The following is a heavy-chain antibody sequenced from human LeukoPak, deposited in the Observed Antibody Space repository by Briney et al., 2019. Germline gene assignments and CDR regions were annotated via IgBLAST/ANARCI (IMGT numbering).Heavy chain of an antibody. D-gene: IGHD4-17*01. CDR2: ISNSGGNT. J-gene: IGHJ4*02. CDR3: ARENDYGDYVPGGY. CDR1: RLTFSSYA. Sequence: GSLRLSCAASRLTFSSYAMSWVRQAPGRGLEWVSTISNSGGNTYYADSVKGRFTISRDNSKNTLYLQMNSLRAEDTALYYCARENDYGDYVPGGYWGQGTLVTVSS. V-gene: IGHV3-23*01.